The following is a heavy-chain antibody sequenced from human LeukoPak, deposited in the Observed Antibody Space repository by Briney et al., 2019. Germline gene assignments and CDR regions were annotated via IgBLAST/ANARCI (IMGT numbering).Heavy chain of an antibody. J-gene: IGHJ4*02. Sequence: GASVKVSCKASGYTFTSYGISWVRQAPGHGLEWMGWISAYNGNTNYAQKLQGRVTMTTDTSTSTAYMELRSLRSDDTAVYYCARDEGRRQWLVGIDYWGQGTLVTVSS. V-gene: IGHV1-18*01. CDR1: GYTFTSYG. D-gene: IGHD6-19*01. CDR2: ISAYNGNT. CDR3: ARDEGRRQWLVGIDY.